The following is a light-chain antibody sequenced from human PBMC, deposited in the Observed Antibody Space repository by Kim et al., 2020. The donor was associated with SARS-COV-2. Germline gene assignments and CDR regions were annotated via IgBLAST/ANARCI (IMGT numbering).Light chain of an antibody. J-gene: IGKJ1*01. V-gene: IGKV1-5*03. CDR1: QSISSW. Sequence: DIQMTQSPSALSASVGDRVTITCRASQSISSWLAWYQQKPGRAPNLLVYKASSLESGVPSRFSGSGSGTEFTLTISSLHPDDFATYYCQQYNAFPRTFGQGTKV. CDR3: QQYNAFPRT. CDR2: KAS.